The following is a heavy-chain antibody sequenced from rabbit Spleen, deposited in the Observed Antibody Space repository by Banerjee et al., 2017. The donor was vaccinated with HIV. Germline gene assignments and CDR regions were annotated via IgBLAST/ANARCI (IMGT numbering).Heavy chain of an antibody. CDR2: IYNGDGST. D-gene: IGHD1-1*01. J-gene: IGHJ4*01. CDR1: GFDFSTSNY. Sequence: QEQLVESGGGLVQPGGSLALTCKASGFDFSTSNYICWVRQAPGKGLEWIGCIYNGDGSTYYASWVNGRFSISRSTSLNTVTLQMTSLTAADTATYFCARKTTHSRDYINLWGPGTLVTVS. V-gene: IGHV1S47*01. CDR3: ARKTTHSRDYINL.